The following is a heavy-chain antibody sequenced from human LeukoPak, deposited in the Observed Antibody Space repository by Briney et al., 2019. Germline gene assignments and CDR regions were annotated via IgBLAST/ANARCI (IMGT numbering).Heavy chain of an antibody. CDR1: GGSISSSNW. D-gene: IGHD3-10*01. Sequence: SGTLSLTCAVSGGSISSSNWWSWVRQPPGKGLEWIGEIYHSGSTNYNPSRKSRVTISVDKSKNQFSLKLSSVTAADTAVYYCARGHPSGSGSYYDVYFDYWGQGTLVTVSS. CDR3: ARGHPSGSGSYYDVYFDY. J-gene: IGHJ4*02. V-gene: IGHV4-4*02. CDR2: IYHSGST.